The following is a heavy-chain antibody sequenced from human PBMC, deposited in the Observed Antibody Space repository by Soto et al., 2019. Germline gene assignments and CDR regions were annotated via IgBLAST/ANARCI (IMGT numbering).Heavy chain of an antibody. Sequence: GASVKVSCKASGYTFTGYSMHWVRQAPGQGLEWMGWINPNSGGTNYAQKFQGWVTMTRDTSISTAYMELSRLRSDDTAGSYCAKQGQQLVPEIDYWGQGTLVTVSS. J-gene: IGHJ4*02. D-gene: IGHD6-13*01. CDR3: AKQGQQLVPEIDY. CDR1: GYTFTGYS. V-gene: IGHV1-2*04. CDR2: INPNSGGT.